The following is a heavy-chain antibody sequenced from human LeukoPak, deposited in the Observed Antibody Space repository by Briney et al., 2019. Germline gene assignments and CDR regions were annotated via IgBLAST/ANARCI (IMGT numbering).Heavy chain of an antibody. CDR2: IYYSGST. D-gene: IGHD6-19*01. CDR3: ARWTPGSAKTLGAFDI. CDR1: GGSISSYY. J-gene: IGHJ3*02. Sequence: SETLSLTCTVSGGSISSYYWSWIRQPPGEGLEWIGYIYYSGSTNYNPSLKSRVTISVDTSKNQFSLKLSSVTAADTAVYYCARWTPGSAKTLGAFDIWGQGTMVTVSS. V-gene: IGHV4-59*01.